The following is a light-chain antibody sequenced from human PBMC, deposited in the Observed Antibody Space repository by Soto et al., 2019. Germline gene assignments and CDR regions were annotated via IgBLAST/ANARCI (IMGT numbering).Light chain of an antibody. J-gene: IGKJ4*01. CDR1: QGINNW. CDR3: QQTNTFLPLT. Sequence: DIQMTQSPSSVSASVGHRVTITCRASQGINNWLAWYQQQPGKAPKLLISAASTLQSGVPSRCSGGGSGTRFTLIISSLQPEDFATYYCQQTNTFLPLTFGGGTKVDLK. V-gene: IGKV1-12*01. CDR2: AAS.